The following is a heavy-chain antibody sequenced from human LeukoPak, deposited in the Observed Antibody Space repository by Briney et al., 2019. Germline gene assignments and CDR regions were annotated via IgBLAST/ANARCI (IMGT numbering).Heavy chain of an antibody. CDR3: ARRPEHRSFV. J-gene: IGHJ6*04. CDR1: GGSISGSSYY. Sequence: KPSETLSLTCSVSGGSISGSSYYWGWIRQPPGKGLEWIGSIYYSGSPYSGSTYYNPSLKSRVTISVDTSKNEFPLKLSSVTAADTAVYYCARRPEHRSFVWGKGTTVTVSS. CDR2: IYYSGSPYSGST. D-gene: IGHD1/OR15-1a*01. V-gene: IGHV4-39*01.